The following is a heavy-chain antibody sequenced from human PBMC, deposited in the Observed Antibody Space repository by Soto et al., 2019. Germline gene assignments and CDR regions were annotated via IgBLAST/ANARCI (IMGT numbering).Heavy chain of an antibody. CDR3: ASVDSIFGVVNV. Sequence: QVQLVQSGAEVKKPGSSVKVSCKASGGTFSSYAISWVRQAPGQGLEWMGEIIPIFGTANYAQKFQGRVTVPADESTSPAYMELSSLSSGDTAVYYCASVDSIFGVVNVWGQGTTVTVSS. D-gene: IGHD3-3*01. CDR1: GGTFSSYA. J-gene: IGHJ6*02. V-gene: IGHV1-69*12. CDR2: IIPIFGTA.